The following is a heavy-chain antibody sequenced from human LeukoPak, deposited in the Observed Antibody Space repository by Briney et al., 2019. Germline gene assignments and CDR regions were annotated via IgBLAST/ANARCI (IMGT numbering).Heavy chain of an antibody. V-gene: IGHV1-69*04. CDR2: IIPILGIA. CDR3: ASAAASYNWFDP. D-gene: IGHD6-13*01. J-gene: IGHJ5*02. CDR1: GGTFSSYA. Sequence: ASVKASCKASGGTFSSYAISWVRQAPGQGLEWMGRIIPILGIANYAQKFQGRVTITADKSTSTAYMELSSLRSEDTAVYYCASAAASYNWFDPWGQGTLVTVSS.